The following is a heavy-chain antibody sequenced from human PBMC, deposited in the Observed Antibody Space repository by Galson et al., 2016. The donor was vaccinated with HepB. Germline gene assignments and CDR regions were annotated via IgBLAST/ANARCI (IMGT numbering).Heavy chain of an antibody. D-gene: IGHD2-15*01. CDR3: GKHGGFDY. Sequence: SLRLSCAASGFSFSNSGMSWVRQAPGRGLEWVSGITRSGKATHYADFVKGRFTISRDNSKNTLYLYMNNLTAGDTAIYYCGKHGGFDYWGQGALVTVSS. J-gene: IGHJ4*02. V-gene: IGHV3-23*01. CDR2: ITRSGKAT. CDR1: GFSFSNSG.